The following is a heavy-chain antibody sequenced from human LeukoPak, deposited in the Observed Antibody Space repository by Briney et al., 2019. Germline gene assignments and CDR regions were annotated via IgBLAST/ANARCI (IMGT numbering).Heavy chain of an antibody. CDR1: GYTFTSYD. CDR3: ARDSYRRITVLGVVISHPTFDP. J-gene: IGHJ5*02. V-gene: IGHV1-8*01. CDR2: MDPNSGNT. D-gene: IGHD3-3*01. Sequence: ASVKVSCKASGYTFTSYDINWVRQATGQGLEWMGWMDPNSGNTDYAQKFRGRVTMTRNTSISTAYMELSSLTSGDTAVYYCARDSYRRITVLGVVISHPTFDPWGQGTLVTVSS.